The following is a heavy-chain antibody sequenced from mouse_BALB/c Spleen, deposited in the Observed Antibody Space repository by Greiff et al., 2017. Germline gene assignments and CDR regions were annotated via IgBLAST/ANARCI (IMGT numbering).Heavy chain of an antibody. CDR2: ISSGGGST. J-gene: IGHJ2*01. Sequence: EVKLMESGGGLVKPGGSLKLSCAASGFAFSSYDMSWVRQTPEKRLEWVAYISSGGGSTYYPDTVKGRFTISRDNSKNTLYLQMSSLKSEDTAMYYCARLRTGTVDYWGQGTTLTVSS. D-gene: IGHD4-1*01. CDR3: ARLRTGTVDY. V-gene: IGHV5-12-1*01. CDR1: GFAFSSYD.